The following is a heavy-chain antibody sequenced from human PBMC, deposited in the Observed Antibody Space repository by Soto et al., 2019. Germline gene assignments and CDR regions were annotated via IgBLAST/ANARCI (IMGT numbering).Heavy chain of an antibody. CDR3: ARLYIVGTTMSYGMDV. Sequence: ASVKVSCKASGYTFTSYDINWVRQATGQGLEWMGWMNPNSGNTGYAQKFQGRVTMTRNTSISTAYMELRSLRSDDTAVYYCARLYIVGTTMSYGMDVWGQGTTVTVSS. V-gene: IGHV1-8*01. CDR1: GYTFTSYD. CDR2: MNPNSGNT. D-gene: IGHD1-26*01. J-gene: IGHJ6*02.